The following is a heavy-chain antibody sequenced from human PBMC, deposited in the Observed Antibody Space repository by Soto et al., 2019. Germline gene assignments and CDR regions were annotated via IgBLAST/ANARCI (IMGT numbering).Heavy chain of an antibody. CDR1: GFTFDDYA. V-gene: IGHV3-9*01. Sequence: EVQLVESGGGLVQPGRSLRLSCAASGFTFDDYAMHWVRQAPGKGLEWVSGISWNSGSIGYADSVKGRFTISRDNAKNSLYLQMNSLRAEDTALYYCEKDIRRFEELSPPAHWGQGTLVTVSA. J-gene: IGHJ4*02. CDR3: EKDIRRFEELSPPAH. D-gene: IGHD3-10*01. CDR2: ISWNSGSI.